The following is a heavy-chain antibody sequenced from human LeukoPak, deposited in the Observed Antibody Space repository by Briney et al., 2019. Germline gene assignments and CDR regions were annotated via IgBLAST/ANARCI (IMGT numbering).Heavy chain of an antibody. CDR1: GFTFNSYA. J-gene: IGHJ4*02. V-gene: IGHV3-23*01. CDR2: ISGSGGST. Sequence: GGSLRLYCAASGFTFNSYAMSWLRQAPGKGLEWVTGISGSGGSTYYADSVKGRFTISRDNSKNTLYLQMNSIRADDTVVYHCSKDQHSSGWYRFDYWGQGTLVTVSS. CDR3: SKDQHSSGWYRFDY. D-gene: IGHD6-19*01.